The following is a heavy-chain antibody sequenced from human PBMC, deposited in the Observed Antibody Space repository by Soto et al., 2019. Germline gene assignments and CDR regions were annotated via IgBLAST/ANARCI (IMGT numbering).Heavy chain of an antibody. D-gene: IGHD1-26*01. Sequence: ASVKVSCKASGGTFSSYAISWVRQAPGQGLEWMGGIIPIFGTANYAQKFQGRVTITADESTSTAYMELSSLRSEDTAVYYCASFLGVQTYDAFDIWGQGTMVTVSS. J-gene: IGHJ3*02. CDR2: IIPIFGTA. V-gene: IGHV1-69*13. CDR1: GGTFSSYA. CDR3: ASFLGVQTYDAFDI.